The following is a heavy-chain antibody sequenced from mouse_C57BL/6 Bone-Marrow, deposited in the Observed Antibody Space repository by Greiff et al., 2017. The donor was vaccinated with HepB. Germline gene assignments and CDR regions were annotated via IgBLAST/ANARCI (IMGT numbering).Heavy chain of an antibody. Sequence: EVMLVESGGDLVKPGGSLKLSCAASGFTFSSYGMSWVRQTPDKRLEWVATISSGGSYTYYPDSVKGRFTISRDNAKNTLYLQMSSLKSEDTAMYYCARHYYYWGQGTLVTVSA. J-gene: IGHJ3*01. V-gene: IGHV5-6*02. D-gene: IGHD1-1*01. CDR2: ISSGGSYT. CDR3: ARHYYY. CDR1: GFTFSSYG.